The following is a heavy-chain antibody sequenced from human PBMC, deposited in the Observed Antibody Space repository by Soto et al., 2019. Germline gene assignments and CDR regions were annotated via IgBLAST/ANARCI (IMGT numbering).Heavy chain of an antibody. Sequence: SETLPLTCTVSGGSISSGDYYWSWIRQPPGKGLEWIGYIYYSGTTYYNPSLKSRVTISVDTSKNQFSLKVSSVTAADTAVYYCARALIQLWPHYYYGMDVWGQGTTVTVSS. CDR3: ARALIQLWPHYYYGMDV. V-gene: IGHV4-30-4*01. D-gene: IGHD5-18*01. J-gene: IGHJ6*02. CDR1: GGSISSGDYY. CDR2: IYYSGTT.